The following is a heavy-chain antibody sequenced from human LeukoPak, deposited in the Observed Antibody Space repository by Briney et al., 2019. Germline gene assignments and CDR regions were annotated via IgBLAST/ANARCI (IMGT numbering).Heavy chain of an antibody. CDR2: IRYDGSNK. CDR1: GFTFSSYG. J-gene: IGHJ4*02. D-gene: IGHD3-9*01. CDR3: ARDSGILTGYPFDY. Sequence: GGSLRLSCAASGFTFSSYGMHWVRQAPGKGLEWVAFIRYDGSNKYYADSVKGRFTISRDNSKNTLYLQMNSLRAEDTAVYYCARDSGILTGYPFDYWGQGTLVTVSS. V-gene: IGHV3-30*02.